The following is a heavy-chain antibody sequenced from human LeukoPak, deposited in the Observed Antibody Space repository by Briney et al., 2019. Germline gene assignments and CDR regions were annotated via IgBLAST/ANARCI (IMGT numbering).Heavy chain of an antibody. CDR3: ARLSPTTLGAFDI. CDR2: ISPNSGAT. Sequence: GASVKVSCKASGYTFSSYYIHWVRQAPGQGLEWMGWISPNSGATNSAQKFQGRVTMTRDTSISTAYMELSRLRSDDTAVYYCARLSPTTLGAFDIWGQGTMVTVSS. D-gene: IGHD1-26*01. J-gene: IGHJ3*02. CDR1: GYTFSSYY. V-gene: IGHV1-2*02.